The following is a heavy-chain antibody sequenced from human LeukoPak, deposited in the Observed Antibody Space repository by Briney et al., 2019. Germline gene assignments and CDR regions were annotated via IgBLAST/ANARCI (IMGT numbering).Heavy chain of an antibody. CDR1: GFTFSSYA. Sequence: GGSLRLSCAASGFTFSSYAMAWVRQAPGEGLEWVSSISDSGDTTYYADSVKGRFTISRDNSKNTLYLQMNSLRADDTAIYFCAKGQKHDFWSGHSHIYFDYWGQGARVTVSS. CDR3: AKGQKHDFWSGHSHIYFDY. D-gene: IGHD3-3*01. V-gene: IGHV3-23*01. CDR2: ISDSGDTT. J-gene: IGHJ4*02.